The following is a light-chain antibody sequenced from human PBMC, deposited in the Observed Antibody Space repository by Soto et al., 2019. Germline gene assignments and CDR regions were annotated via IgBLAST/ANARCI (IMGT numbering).Light chain of an antibody. CDR1: QSVSSY. CDR3: QPRSNWPPYT. V-gene: IGKV3-11*01. CDR2: DAS. J-gene: IGKJ2*01. Sequence: EIVLTQSPSTLSLSPGARTTLSCRASQSVSSYLAWYQQKPGQAPRLLIYDASNRATGIPARFSGSGSGTDFTLTISGLEAEDFAVSYCQPRSNWPPYTFGQGTKLVIK.